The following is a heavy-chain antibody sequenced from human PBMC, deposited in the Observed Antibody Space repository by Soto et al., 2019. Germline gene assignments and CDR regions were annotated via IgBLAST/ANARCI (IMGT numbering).Heavy chain of an antibody. CDR2: MNPNSGNT. CDR3: AREKVTSGYPD. Sequence: ASVNVSCKASGYTFTSYDINWVRQATGQGLEWMGWMNPNSGNTAYAQKFQGRITMTRNTSISTAYMELSSLRSEDTAVYYCAREKVTSGYPDWGQGTLVTVSS. D-gene: IGHD3-22*01. V-gene: IGHV1-8*01. CDR1: GYTFTSYD. J-gene: IGHJ4*02.